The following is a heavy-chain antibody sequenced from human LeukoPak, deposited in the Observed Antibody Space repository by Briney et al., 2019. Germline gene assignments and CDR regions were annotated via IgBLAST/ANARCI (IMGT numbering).Heavy chain of an antibody. J-gene: IGHJ5*02. CDR3: ARVLVTAYGNWFDP. CDR1: GFTVSSNY. V-gene: IGHV3-66*01. D-gene: IGHD2-21*02. Sequence: GGSLRLSCAASGFTVSSNYMSWVRQAPGKGLEWVSVIYSGGTTYYADSVKGRFTISRDNSKNTLYLQMNSLRAEDTAVYYCARVLVTAYGNWFDPWGQGTLVTVPS. CDR2: IYSGGTT.